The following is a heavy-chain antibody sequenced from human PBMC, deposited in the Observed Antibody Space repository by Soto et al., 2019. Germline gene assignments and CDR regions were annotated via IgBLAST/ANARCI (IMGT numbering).Heavy chain of an antibody. CDR3: ARDHSIDCSGGSCYPFDY. CDR1: GFTFSSYG. Sequence: GGSLRLSCAASGFTFSSYGMHWVRQAPGKGLEWVAVIWYDGSNKYYADSVKGRFTISRDNSKNTLYLQMNSLRAEDTAVYYCARDHSIDCSGGSCYPFDYWGQGTLVTVSS. D-gene: IGHD2-15*01. V-gene: IGHV3-33*01. J-gene: IGHJ4*02. CDR2: IWYDGSNK.